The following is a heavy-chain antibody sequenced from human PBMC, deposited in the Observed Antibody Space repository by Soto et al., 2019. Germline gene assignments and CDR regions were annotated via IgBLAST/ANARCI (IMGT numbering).Heavy chain of an antibody. CDR2: ISGYNGDT. CDR3: AKNGQPPYYYYGLDV. D-gene: IGHD2-8*01. Sequence: QGQLVQSGGEVKKSGASVKVSCKASGYTFSRYGISWVRQAPGQVLEWMGWISGYNGDTNYAQKFQGRVTMTIDTSTTTAYMELRSLTSDDTAVYYCAKNGQPPYYYYGLDVWGQGTTVTVSS. V-gene: IGHV1-18*01. J-gene: IGHJ6*02. CDR1: GYTFSRYG.